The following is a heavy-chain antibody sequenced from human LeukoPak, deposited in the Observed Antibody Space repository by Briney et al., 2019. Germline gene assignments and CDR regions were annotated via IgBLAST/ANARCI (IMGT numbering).Heavy chain of an antibody. J-gene: IGHJ6*03. CDR1: GGSISSYY. V-gene: IGHV4-59*12. Sequence: PSETLSLTCTVSGGSISSYYWSWIRQPPGKGLEWIGYIYHSGSTYYNPSLKSRVTISVDRSKNQFPLKLSSVTAADTAVYYCARVYSSSWYVDVWGKGTTVTVSS. CDR3: ARVYSSSWYVDV. D-gene: IGHD6-13*01. CDR2: IYHSGST.